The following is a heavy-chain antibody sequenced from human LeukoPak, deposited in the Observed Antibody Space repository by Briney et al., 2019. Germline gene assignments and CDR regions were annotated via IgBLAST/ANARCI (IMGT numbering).Heavy chain of an antibody. V-gene: IGHV3-23*01. CDR3: AKKIGGPITAVGAVPSFDY. CDR2: ISGSGGST. J-gene: IGHJ4*02. D-gene: IGHD1-26*01. Sequence: GGSLRLSCAASGFTFSSYAMSWVRQAPGKGLEWVSAISGSGGSTYYADSVKGRFTISRDNSKNTLYLQMNSLRAEDTAVYYCAKKIGGPITAVGAVPSFDYWGQGTLVTVSS. CDR1: GFTFSSYA.